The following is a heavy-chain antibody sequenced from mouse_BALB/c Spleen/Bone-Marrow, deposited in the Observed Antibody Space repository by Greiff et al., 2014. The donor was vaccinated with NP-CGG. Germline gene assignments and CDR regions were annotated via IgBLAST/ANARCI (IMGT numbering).Heavy chain of an antibody. D-gene: IGHD2-4*01. J-gene: IGHJ4*01. CDR3: ARTMIYFYAMDY. CDR1: GYTFTNFV. Sequence: VQLKESGPELVKPGASVRVSCKASGYTFTNFVIYWVKQRPGQGLEWIGYVNPYNDGTKYNEKFKGKATLTSDKSSTTAYMELSSLTSEDSAVYYCARTMIYFYAMDYWGQGTSVTVSS. CDR2: VNPYNDGT. V-gene: IGHV1-14*01.